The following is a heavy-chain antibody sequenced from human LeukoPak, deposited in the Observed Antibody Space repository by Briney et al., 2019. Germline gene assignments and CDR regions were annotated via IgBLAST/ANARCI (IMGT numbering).Heavy chain of an antibody. CDR1: GFTFSSYA. CDR2: ISGSGGST. Sequence: QSGGSLRLSCAASGFTFSSYAMSWVRQASGKGLEWVSAISGSGGSTYYADSVRGRFTISRDNSKNTLYLQMNSLRAEDTAVYYCAKVDGGLFDYWGQGTLVTVSS. D-gene: IGHD4-23*01. CDR3: AKVDGGLFDY. V-gene: IGHV3-23*01. J-gene: IGHJ4*02.